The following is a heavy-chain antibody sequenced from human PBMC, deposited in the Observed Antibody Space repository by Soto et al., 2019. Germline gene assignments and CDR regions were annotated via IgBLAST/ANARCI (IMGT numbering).Heavy chain of an antibody. J-gene: IGHJ5*02. CDR1: CGSFSVHY. Sequence: TLSLTCAAYCGSFSVHYWSCIRQPPGKGLEWIGEINHSGSTNYNPSLKSRVTISVDTSKNQFSLKLSSVTAADTAVYYCARERVGPSKNWFDPWGQGTLVTVS. V-gene: IGHV4-34*01. CDR3: ARERVGPSKNWFDP. CDR2: INHSGST. D-gene: IGHD1-26*01.